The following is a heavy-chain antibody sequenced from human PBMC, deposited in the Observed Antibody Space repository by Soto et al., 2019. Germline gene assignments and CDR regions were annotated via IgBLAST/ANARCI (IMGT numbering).Heavy chain of an antibody. CDR2: TYSGGST. Sequence: EVQLVESGGGLVQPGGSLRLSCAASGFTVSSNYMSWVRQAPGKGLEWVSITYSGGSTYYADSVKGRFTISRDNSKNTLYLQMNRLRVEDTAVYYCARQRHGTDLDYWGQGTLVTVSS. D-gene: IGHD6-13*01. CDR1: GFTVSSNY. CDR3: ARQRHGTDLDY. V-gene: IGHV3-66*04. J-gene: IGHJ4*02.